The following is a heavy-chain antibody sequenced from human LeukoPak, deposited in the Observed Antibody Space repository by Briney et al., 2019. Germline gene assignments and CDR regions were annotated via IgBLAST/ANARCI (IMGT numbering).Heavy chain of an antibody. CDR1: GGSISGSIYY. CDR3: ARLGIAADAGWFDP. D-gene: IGHD6-13*01. V-gene: IGHV4-39*07. CDR2: IYYSGST. Sequence: KPSETLSLTCTVSGGSISGSIYYWGWIRQPPGKGLEWIGSIYYSGSTNYNPSLKSRVTISVDTSKNQFSLKLSSVTAADTAVYYCARLGIAADAGWFDPWGQGTLVTVSS. J-gene: IGHJ5*02.